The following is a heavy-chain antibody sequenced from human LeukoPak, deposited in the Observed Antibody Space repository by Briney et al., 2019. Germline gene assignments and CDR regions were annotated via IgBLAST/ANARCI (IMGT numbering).Heavy chain of an antibody. CDR1: GFTFRSYA. CDR3: AKVVVPAAIGYGMDV. V-gene: IGHV3-23*01. Sequence: GGSLRLSCAASGFTFRSYAMSWVRKPPGKGLEWVSPISGSGGSTYYADSVKGRFTISRDNSKNALYLQMNSLRAEDTAVYYCAKVVVPAAIGYGMDVWGQGTTVTVSS. J-gene: IGHJ6*02. CDR2: ISGSGGST. D-gene: IGHD2-2*01.